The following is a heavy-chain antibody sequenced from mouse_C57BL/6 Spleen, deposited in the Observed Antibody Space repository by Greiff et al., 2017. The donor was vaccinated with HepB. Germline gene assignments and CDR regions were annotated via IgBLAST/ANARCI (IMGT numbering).Heavy chain of an antibody. J-gene: IGHJ4*01. V-gene: IGHV1-53*01. CDR3: ARSGGYYYGSSYAMDY. CDR1: GYTFTSYW. CDR2: INPSNGGT. D-gene: IGHD1-1*01. Sequence: QVQLKQSGTELVKPGASVKLSCKASGYTFTSYWMHWVKQRPGQGLEWIGNINPSNGGTNYNEKFKSKATLTVDKSSSTAYMQLSSLTSEDSAVYYCARSGGYYYGSSYAMDYWGQGTSVTVSS.